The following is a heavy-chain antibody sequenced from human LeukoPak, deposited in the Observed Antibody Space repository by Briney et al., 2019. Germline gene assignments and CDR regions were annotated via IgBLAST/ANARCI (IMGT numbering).Heavy chain of an antibody. D-gene: IGHD3-10*01. CDR2: INHSGST. Sequence: SETLSPTCAVYGGSFSGYYWSWIRQPPGKGLEWIGEINHSGSTNYNPSLKSRVTISVDTSKNQFSLKLSSVTAADTAVYYCARVPHQYYYGSGSYHQNYYYYYYMDVWGKGTTVTISS. V-gene: IGHV4-34*01. CDR3: ARVPHQYYYGSGSYHQNYYYYYYMDV. CDR1: GGSFSGYY. J-gene: IGHJ6*03.